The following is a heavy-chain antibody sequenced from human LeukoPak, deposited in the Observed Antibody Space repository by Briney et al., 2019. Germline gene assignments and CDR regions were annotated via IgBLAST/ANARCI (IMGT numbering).Heavy chain of an antibody. CDR1: GGSFSGYY. J-gene: IGHJ4*02. D-gene: IGHD3-10*01. CDR3: ARESAIGSGSHRIY. CDR2: IYYSGST. V-gene: IGHV4-34*01. Sequence: PSETLSLTCAVYGGSFSGYYWSWIRQPPGKGLEYIGYIYYSGSTNYNPSLKSRVTISVDTSKNQFSLKLSSVTAADTAVYYCARESAIGSGSHRIYWGQGTLVTVSS.